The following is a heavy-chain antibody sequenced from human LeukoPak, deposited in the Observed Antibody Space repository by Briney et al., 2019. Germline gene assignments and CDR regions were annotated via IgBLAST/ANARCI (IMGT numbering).Heavy chain of an antibody. CDR3: ARGRRWNTYNWNYVDAFDI. J-gene: IGHJ3*02. V-gene: IGHV4-34*01. Sequence: SETLSLTCAVYGGSFSGYYWSWIRQPPGKGLEWIGEINHSGSTNYNPSLKSRVTISVGTSKNQFSLKLSSVTAADTAAYYCARGRRWNTYNWNYVDAFDIWGQGTMVTVSS. CDR2: INHSGST. D-gene: IGHD1-7*01. CDR1: GGSFSGYY.